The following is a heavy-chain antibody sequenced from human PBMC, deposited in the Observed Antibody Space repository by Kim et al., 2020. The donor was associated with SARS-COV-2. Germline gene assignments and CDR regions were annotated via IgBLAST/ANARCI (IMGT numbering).Heavy chain of an antibody. CDR2: IYYSGST. CDR1: GGSISSYY. D-gene: IGHD3-22*01. Sequence: SETLSLTCTVSGGSISSYYWSWIRQPPGKGLEWIGYIYYSGSTNYNPSLKSRVTISIDTPKNQFSLKLNSVTAADTAVYYCARVRDSYHAFDIWGQGTMVTVSS. V-gene: IGHV4-59*13. CDR3: ARVRDSYHAFDI. J-gene: IGHJ3*02.